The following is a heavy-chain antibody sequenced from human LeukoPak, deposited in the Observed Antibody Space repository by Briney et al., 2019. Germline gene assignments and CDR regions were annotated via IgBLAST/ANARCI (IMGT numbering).Heavy chain of an antibody. D-gene: IGHD3-9*01. V-gene: IGHV1-18*04. J-gene: IGHJ3*02. CDR1: GYTFTSYG. CDR3: AREYDILTSDAFDI. CDR2: ISAYNGNT. Sequence: ASVKVSCKASGYTFTSYGISWVRQAPGQGLEWMGWISAYNGNTNYAQKLQGRVTMTTDTSTSTAYMELRSLRSDDTAVYYCAREYDILTSDAFDIWGQGAMVTVSS.